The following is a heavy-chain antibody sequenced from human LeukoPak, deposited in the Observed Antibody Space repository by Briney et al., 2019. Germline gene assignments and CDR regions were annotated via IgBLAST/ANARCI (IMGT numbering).Heavy chain of an antibody. Sequence: ASVKVSCKASGYTFTSYGISWVQQAPGQGLEWMGGFDPEDGETIYAQKFQGRVTMTEDTSTDTAYMELSSLRSEDTAVYYCATDLIGSGSYYKAPYLDYWGQGTLVTVSS. D-gene: IGHD3-10*01. CDR1: GYTFTSYG. J-gene: IGHJ4*02. CDR3: ATDLIGSGSYYKAPYLDY. CDR2: FDPEDGET. V-gene: IGHV1-24*01.